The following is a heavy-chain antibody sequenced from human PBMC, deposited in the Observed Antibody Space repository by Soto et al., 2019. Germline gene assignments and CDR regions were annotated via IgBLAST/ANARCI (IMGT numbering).Heavy chain of an antibody. V-gene: IGHV3-72*01. CDR2: IRNRASGDTT. D-gene: IGHD6-13*01. Sequence: EVQLVESGGGSVQPGGSLRLSCTASGFSVSDHFMDGVRQTPGKGLEWVGHIRNRASGDTTIYDASVKGRFTVSRDYSRDSLYFKMNGLKTEDTAVYYCASSITQLLTDWGQGTLVAGAS. CDR1: GFSVSDHF. CDR3: ASSITQLLTD. J-gene: IGHJ4*02.